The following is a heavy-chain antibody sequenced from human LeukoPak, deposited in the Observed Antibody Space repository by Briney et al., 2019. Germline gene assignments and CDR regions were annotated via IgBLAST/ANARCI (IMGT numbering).Heavy chain of an antibody. V-gene: IGHV4-39*01. CDR1: GGSISSSSYY. CDR3: ASSSRSDFNWFDP. J-gene: IGHJ5*02. Sequence: SETLSLTCTVSGGSISSSSYYWGWIRQPPGKGLEWIGSIYYSGSTYYNPSLKSRVTISVDTSKNQFSLKLSSVTAADTAVYYCASSSRSDFNWFDPWGQGTLVTVSS. D-gene: IGHD6-13*01. CDR2: IYYSGST.